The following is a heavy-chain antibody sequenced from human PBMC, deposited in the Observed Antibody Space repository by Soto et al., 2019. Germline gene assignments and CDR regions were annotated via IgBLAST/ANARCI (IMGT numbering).Heavy chain of an antibody. CDR1: GFSFGSYG. J-gene: IGHJ4*02. CDR3: TKLIYYYDTSAFGD. D-gene: IGHD3-22*01. CDR2: INAFGTIA. V-gene: IGHV3-23*01. Sequence: EVQLLESGGGLIQPGESLRLSCAASGFSFGSYGMAWVRQAPGQGLEWVSVINAFGTIAFYADSVKGRFTIFRDSSNSTLFLQMESLRAEDTAIYYCTKLIYYYDTSAFGDWGQGALVTVSS.